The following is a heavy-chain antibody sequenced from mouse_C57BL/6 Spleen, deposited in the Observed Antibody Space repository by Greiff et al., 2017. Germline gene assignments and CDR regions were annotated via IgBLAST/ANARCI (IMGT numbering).Heavy chain of an antibody. J-gene: IGHJ3*01. V-gene: IGHV14-4*01. Sequence: EVQLQQSGAELVRPGASVKLSCKASGFNIKDDYMHWVKQRPEQGLEWIGWIDPENGDTEYASKFQGKATITADTSSNTAYLQLSSLTSEDTAVYYCTLYYVYDDVPFSYWCQGTLVTVSA. D-gene: IGHD2-2*01. CDR2: IDPENGDT. CDR3: TLYYVYDDVPFSY. CDR1: GFNIKDDY.